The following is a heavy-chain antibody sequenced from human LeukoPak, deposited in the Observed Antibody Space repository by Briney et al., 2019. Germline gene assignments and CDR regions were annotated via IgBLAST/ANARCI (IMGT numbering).Heavy chain of an antibody. D-gene: IGHD3-9*01. V-gene: IGHV1-18*04. J-gene: IGHJ4*02. CDR1: GYTFTSYG. CDR2: ISAYNGNT. Sequence: GASVKVSCKASGYTFTSYGISWVRQAPGQGLEWLGWISAYNGNTNYAQKLQGRVTMTTDTSTSTAYMELRSRRSEDTAVYYCASTEGSRGYFDWPLFDYWGQGTLVTVSS. CDR3: ASTEGSRGYFDWPLFDY.